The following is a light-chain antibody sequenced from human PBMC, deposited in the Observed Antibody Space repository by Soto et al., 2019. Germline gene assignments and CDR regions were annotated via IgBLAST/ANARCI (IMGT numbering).Light chain of an antibody. Sequence: ESVLTQSPGTLSLAPGERATLSCRASRSVSSRYLAWYQQNPGQAPRLLIYGASSRATGIPDRFSGSGSVTDVTLTISSLEPEDFAVYHCHQYGYSPNTFGQGTKLEIK. CDR3: HQYGYSPNT. J-gene: IGKJ2*01. CDR1: RSVSSRY. CDR2: GAS. V-gene: IGKV3-20*01.